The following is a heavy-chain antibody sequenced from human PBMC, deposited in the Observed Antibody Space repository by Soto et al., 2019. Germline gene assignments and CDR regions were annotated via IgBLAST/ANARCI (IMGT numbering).Heavy chain of an antibody. D-gene: IGHD6-19*01. V-gene: IGHV3-30-3*01. J-gene: IGHJ5*02. CDR2: ISYDGSNK. CDR3: ARDSALPGAVAGIGWFDP. CDR1: GFTFSSYA. Sequence: QVQLVESGGGVVQPGRSLRLSCAASGFTFSSYAMHWVRQAPGKGLEWVAVISYDGSNKYYADSVKGRFTISRDNSKKTXSLQMNSLRAEDTAVYYCARDSALPGAVAGIGWFDPWGQGTLVTVSS.